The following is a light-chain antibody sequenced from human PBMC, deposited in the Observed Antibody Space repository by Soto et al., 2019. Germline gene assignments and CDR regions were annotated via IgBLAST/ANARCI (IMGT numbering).Light chain of an antibody. CDR2: TAS. J-gene: IGKJ4*01. CDR3: QQTRAYPST. CDR1: QDIAIY. V-gene: IGKV1-9*01. Sequence: IQVTQSPASLSASVGDRVTFTCRASQDIAIYLAWYQQKPGEAPNLLIHTASTLHGGVPSRFSGSGSGTDFTLTITSPQAEDFATYYCQQTRAYPSTFGGGTKVDI.